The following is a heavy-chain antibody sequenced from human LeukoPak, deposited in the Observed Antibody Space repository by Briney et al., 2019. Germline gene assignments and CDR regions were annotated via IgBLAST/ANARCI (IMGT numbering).Heavy chain of an antibody. CDR1: GFTFSSYA. CDR3: AKVANWGSEWYFDL. CDR2: ITGSGGST. V-gene: IGHV3-23*01. Sequence: GGSLRLSCAASGFTFSSYAMSWVRQAPGKGLEWVSSITGSGGSTYYADSVKGRFTISRDDSKNMLYLQMNSLRAEDTAIYYCAKVANWGSEWYFDLWGRGTLVTVSS. D-gene: IGHD7-27*01. J-gene: IGHJ2*01.